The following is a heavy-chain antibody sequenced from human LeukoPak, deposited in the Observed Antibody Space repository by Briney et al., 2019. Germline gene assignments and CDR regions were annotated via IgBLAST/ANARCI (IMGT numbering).Heavy chain of an antibody. J-gene: IGHJ4*02. CDR3: AAAPPLYGSGSYAYFDY. CDR2: FDPKYGET. CDR1: GYTLSEMS. Sequence: ASVKVSCKVSGYTLSEMSIHWVRQAPGKGLEWMGGFDPKYGETIYAQQIQGRATMTEDTSTDTAYIELSSLRSEDTAVYYCAAAPPLYGSGSYAYFDYWGQGTLVTVSS. V-gene: IGHV1-24*01. D-gene: IGHD3-10*01.